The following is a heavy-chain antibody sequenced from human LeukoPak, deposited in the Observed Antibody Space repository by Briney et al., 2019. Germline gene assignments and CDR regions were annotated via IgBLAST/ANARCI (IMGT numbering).Heavy chain of an antibody. D-gene: IGHD4-17*01. Sequence: GGPLRSSWPASGFTFSSNSMNWARRAPGKGLEWAPSISSSSSYIYYADSVKGRFTISRDNAKNSLYLQMNSLRAEDTAVYYCAREGHMTTVTTLDYWGQGTLVTVSS. J-gene: IGHJ4*02. CDR3: AREGHMTTVTTLDY. CDR2: ISSSSSYI. V-gene: IGHV3-21*01. CDR1: GFTFSSNS.